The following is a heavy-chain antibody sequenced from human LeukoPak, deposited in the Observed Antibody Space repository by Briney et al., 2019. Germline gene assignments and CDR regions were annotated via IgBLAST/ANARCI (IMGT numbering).Heavy chain of an antibody. J-gene: IGHJ4*02. CDR1: GYSFTIYW. D-gene: IGHD2-2*01. V-gene: IGHV5-51*01. CDR2: IYPGDSDT. Sequence: GESLKISCRGSGYSFTIYWIGWVRQMPGKGLEWMGMIYPGDSDTRYSPSFQGQVTISADKSINTAYLRWSSLKTSDTAIYYCARRYCSSTSCYFDFWGQGILVTVSS. CDR3: ARRYCSSTSCYFDF.